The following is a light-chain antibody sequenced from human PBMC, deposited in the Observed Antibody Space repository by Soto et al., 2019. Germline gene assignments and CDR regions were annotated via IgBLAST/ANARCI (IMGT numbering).Light chain of an antibody. CDR3: QQYPRT. CDR2: GAS. CDR1: QTVSSSY. V-gene: IGKV3-20*01. Sequence: MLTQSPGTLSLSPGERATLSCRASQTVSSSYLAWYQQKPGQAPRLLIYGASSRATGIPDRFSGSGSGTDFTLIISRLEPEDFAVYYCQQYPRTFGQGTKVDIK. J-gene: IGKJ1*01.